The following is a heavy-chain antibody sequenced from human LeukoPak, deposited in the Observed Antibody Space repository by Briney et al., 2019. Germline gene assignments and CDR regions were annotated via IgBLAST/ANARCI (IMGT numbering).Heavy chain of an antibody. D-gene: IGHD4-17*01. J-gene: IGHJ4*02. CDR2: ISSSSSYI. V-gene: IGHV3-21*01. CDR3: ARRVRATVTIDY. Sequence: GGSLRLSCAASGFTFSSYSMNWVRQAPGKGLEWVSSISSSSSYIYYADSVKGRFTISRDNAKNSLYLQMNSLRAEDTAVYYCARRVRATVTIDYWGQGTLVTVSS. CDR1: GFTFSSYS.